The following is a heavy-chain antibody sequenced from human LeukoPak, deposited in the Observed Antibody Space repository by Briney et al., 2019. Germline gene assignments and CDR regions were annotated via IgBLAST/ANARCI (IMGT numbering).Heavy chain of an antibody. J-gene: IGHJ4*02. D-gene: IGHD3-3*01. CDR3: ARARDYDFWSGSGPLHFDY. V-gene: IGHV4-4*07. CDR2: IYTSGST. CDR1: GGSISSYY. Sequence: SETLSLTCTVSGGSISSYYWSWIRQPAGKGLEWIGRIYTSGSTYYNPSLKSRVTISVDTSKNQFSLKLSSVTAADTAVYYCARARDYDFWSGSGPLHFDYWGQGTLVTVSS.